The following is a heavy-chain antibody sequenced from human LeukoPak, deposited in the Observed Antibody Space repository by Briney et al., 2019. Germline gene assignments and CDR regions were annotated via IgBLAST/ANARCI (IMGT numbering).Heavy chain of an antibody. CDR2: ISWNSGSI. CDR3: AKGVAVAGTYFQH. V-gene: IGHV3-9*01. D-gene: IGHD6-19*01. Sequence: GGSLRLSCIASGFTFDDYAMHWVRQAPGRGLEWVSGISWNSGSIGYADSVKGRFTISRDNSKNTLYLQMNSLRTEDTAMYYCAKGVAVAGTYFQHWGQGTLVTVSS. CDR1: GFTFDDYA. J-gene: IGHJ1*01.